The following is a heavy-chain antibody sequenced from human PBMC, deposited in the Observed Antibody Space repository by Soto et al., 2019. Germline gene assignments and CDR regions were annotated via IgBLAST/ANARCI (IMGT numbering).Heavy chain of an antibody. CDR2: IIPVFGRV. V-gene: IGHV1-69*12. J-gene: IGHJ1*01. D-gene: IGHD2-8*01. CDR3: AVLAMVYCITTSCPPDY. CDR1: GGSFNTYA. Sequence: QVKLVQSGAAVKKPGSSVKVSCKASGGSFNTYAISWVRQAPGQGLEWVGGIIPVFGRVTYAKRFQGRVTISADASTRTASRELSRLRPDDKAMYYCAVLAMVYCITTSCPPDYWGLGTLVSVTS.